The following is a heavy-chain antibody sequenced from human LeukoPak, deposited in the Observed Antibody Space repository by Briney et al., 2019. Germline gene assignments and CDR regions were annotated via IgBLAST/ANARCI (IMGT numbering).Heavy chain of an antibody. J-gene: IGHJ3*02. CDR1: GFTLSNSA. CDR2: FSGPGKT. CDR3: AKAWWSTSSGGDSFGI. Sequence: PGGSLRLSCAASGFTLSNSAMSWVRQAPGKXLEWVSGFSGPGKTYYADSVKGRFTISRDTSESTLYLQINSLRAEDTAVYYCAKAWWSTSSGGDSFGIWGQGTMVTVSS. D-gene: IGHD2-8*02. V-gene: IGHV3-23*01.